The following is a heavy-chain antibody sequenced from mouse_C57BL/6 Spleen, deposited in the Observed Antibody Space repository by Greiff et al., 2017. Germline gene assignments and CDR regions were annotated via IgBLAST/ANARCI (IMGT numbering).Heavy chain of an antibody. CDR3: ARGDYGWYFDV. Sequence: QVQLQQPGAELVRPGSSVKLSCKASGYTFTSYWMDWVKQRPGQGLEWIGNIYPSDSETHYNQKFKDKATLTVDKSSSTAYMQLSSLTSEDSAVXYCARGDYGWYFDVWGTGTTVTVSS. V-gene: IGHV1-61*01. CDR1: GYTFTSYW. J-gene: IGHJ1*03. D-gene: IGHD2-4*01. CDR2: IYPSDSET.